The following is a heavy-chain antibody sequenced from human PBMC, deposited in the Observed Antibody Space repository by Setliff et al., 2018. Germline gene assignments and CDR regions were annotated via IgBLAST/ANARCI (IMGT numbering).Heavy chain of an antibody. Sequence: GGSLRLSCAASGFNFNLYNMNWVRQAPGKGLEWISFVSSGSTAIYYADSVEGRFTISRDNAKNSLYLQLSSLRAEDTAIYYCATAYITGWYPSYFNYWGQGTLVTVSS. CDR3: ATAYITGWYPSYFNY. CDR1: GFNFNLYN. CDR2: VSSGSTAI. J-gene: IGHJ4*02. D-gene: IGHD6-19*01. V-gene: IGHV3-48*01.